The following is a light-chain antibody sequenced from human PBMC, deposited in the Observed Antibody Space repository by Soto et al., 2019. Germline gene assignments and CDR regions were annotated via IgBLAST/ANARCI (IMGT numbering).Light chain of an antibody. V-gene: IGKV3-20*01. CDR3: QHYGTSAL. Sequence: EIVLTQSPCTLSLSPGERATLSCRASQSVSSSYLAWYQQKPGQAPRLLIYDASRATGIPDRFSGSGSGTDFTLTITRLEPEDFAVYYCQHYGTSALFGPGTKVDI. CDR1: QSVSSSY. CDR2: DAS. J-gene: IGKJ3*01.